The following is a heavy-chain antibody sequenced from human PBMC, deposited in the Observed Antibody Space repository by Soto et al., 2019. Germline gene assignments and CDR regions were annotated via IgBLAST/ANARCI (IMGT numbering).Heavy chain of an antibody. CDR3: AGDAGGSGSSKCDP. CDR2: IYYSGST. J-gene: IGHJ5*02. V-gene: IGHV4-59*01. CDR1: GGSISSYY. Sequence: QVQLQESGPGLVKPSETLSLTCTVSGGSISSYYWSWIRQTPGKGLEWIGYIYYSGSTSYNPSLKSRVTISVDTSNNEFSLKLSSVTAADTAVYYCAGDAGGSGSSKCDPWGQGTLVIVSS. D-gene: IGHD3-10*01.